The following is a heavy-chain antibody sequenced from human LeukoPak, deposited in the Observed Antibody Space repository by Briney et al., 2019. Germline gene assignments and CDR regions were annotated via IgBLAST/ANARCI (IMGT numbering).Heavy chain of an antibody. D-gene: IGHD3-10*01. CDR3: AKGRFGELLLDY. CDR1: GGSISSSSYY. J-gene: IGHJ4*02. CDR2: IYYSGST. V-gene: IGHV4-39*07. Sequence: SETLSLTCTVSGGSISSSSYYWGWIRQPPGKGLEWIGSIYYSGSTYYNPSLKSRVTISVDTSKNQFSLKLSSVTAEDTAVYYCAKGRFGELLLDYWGQGTLVTVSS.